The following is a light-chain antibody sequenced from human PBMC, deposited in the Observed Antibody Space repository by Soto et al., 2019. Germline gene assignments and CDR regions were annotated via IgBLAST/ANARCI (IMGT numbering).Light chain of an antibody. CDR3: QQSYSTPVT. V-gene: IGKV1-39*01. CDR2: AAS. J-gene: IGKJ5*01. Sequence: DIQMTQSPCSLSASVADRVTITCRASQTVSTSLNWYQQKPGKAPNLLIYAASSLQSGVPSRFSGRGSGTDFTLIISSLQPEDFAPYYCQQSYSTPVTLGQGTRLEIK. CDR1: QTVSTS.